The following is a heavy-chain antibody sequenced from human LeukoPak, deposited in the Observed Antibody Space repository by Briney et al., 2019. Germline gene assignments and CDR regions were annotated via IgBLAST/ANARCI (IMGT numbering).Heavy chain of an antibody. J-gene: IGHJ4*02. V-gene: IGHV3-30*02. CDR1: GFTFSSYG. CDR3: ARRASLNYIDY. D-gene: IGHD3-10*01. CDR2: IRYDGSNK. Sequence: QTGGSLRLSCAASGFTFSSYGMHWVRQAPGKGLEWVAFIRYDGSNKYYADSVKGRFTISRDNAKNTLYLQMNSLRAEDTAVYYCARRASLNYIDYWGQGTLVTVSS.